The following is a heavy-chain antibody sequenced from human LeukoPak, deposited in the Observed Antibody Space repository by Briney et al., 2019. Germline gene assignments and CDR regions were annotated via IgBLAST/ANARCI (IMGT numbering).Heavy chain of an antibody. CDR1: GGTFSSYA. CDR3: AGSEQDGYNLNWFDP. D-gene: IGHD5-24*01. Sequence: GASVKVSCKASGGTFSSYAISWVRQAPGQGLEWMGGIIPIFGTANYAQKFQGRVTITADESTSTAYMELSSLRSEDTAVYYCAGSEQDGYNLNWFDPWGRGTLVTVSS. J-gene: IGHJ5*02. V-gene: IGHV1-69*13. CDR2: IIPIFGTA.